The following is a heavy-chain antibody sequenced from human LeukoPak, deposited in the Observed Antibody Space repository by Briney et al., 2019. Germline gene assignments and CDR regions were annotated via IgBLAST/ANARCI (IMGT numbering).Heavy chain of an antibody. D-gene: IGHD7-27*01. J-gene: IGHJ3*02. CDR3: VNRPLGIKSEDAFDI. CDR2: ISASGAGT. CDR1: GFTFSSYD. Sequence: GGSLRLSCVVSGFTFSSYDMSWVRQAPGKGLEWVSGISASGAGTDYADSVKGRFTISRDNSKNTLYLQMNSLRAEDTAVYYCVNRPLGIKSEDAFDIWGQGTMVTVSS. V-gene: IGHV3-23*01.